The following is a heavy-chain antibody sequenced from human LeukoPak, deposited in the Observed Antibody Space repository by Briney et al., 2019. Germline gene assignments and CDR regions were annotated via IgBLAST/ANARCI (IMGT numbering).Heavy chain of an antibody. V-gene: IGHV3-30-3*01. Sequence: PGGSLRLSCAASGFTFSSYAMNWIRQAPGKGLEWVAVISYDGSNKYYADSVKGRFTISRDNSKNTLYLQMNSLRAEDTAVYYCAKGRVTATYAFDIWGQGTMVTVSS. CDR1: GFTFSSYA. J-gene: IGHJ3*02. D-gene: IGHD2-21*02. CDR3: AKGRVTATYAFDI. CDR2: ISYDGSNK.